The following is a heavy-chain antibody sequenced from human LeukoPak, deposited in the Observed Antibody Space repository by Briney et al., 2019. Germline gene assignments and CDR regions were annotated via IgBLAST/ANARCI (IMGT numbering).Heavy chain of an antibody. D-gene: IGHD2-15*01. Sequence: PSQTLSLTCAVSGGSISSSNWWSWVRQPPGKGLEWIGEIYHSGSTNYNASLKRRVTISVDKSKNQFSLKLSSVTAADTAVYYCARGEVVESYFDYWGQGTLVTVSS. CDR3: ARGEVVESYFDY. V-gene: IGHV4-4*02. J-gene: IGHJ4*02. CDR1: GGSISSSNW. CDR2: IYHSGST.